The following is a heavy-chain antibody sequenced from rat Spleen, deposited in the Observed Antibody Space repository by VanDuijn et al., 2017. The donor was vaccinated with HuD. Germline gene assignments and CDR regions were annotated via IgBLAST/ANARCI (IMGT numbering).Heavy chain of an antibody. J-gene: IGHJ1*01. Sequence: EVQLVESGGGLIQPGRSMKLSCSASGFTFSDYYMAWVRQAPTKGLEWVASISYDGGSTYYRDSVKGRFTVSRDNAESTLYLQMNSLRSEDTATYYCARMYTTDYYWYFDFWGPGTMVTVSS. V-gene: IGHV5-22*01. D-gene: IGHD1-6*01. CDR3: ARMYTTDYYWYFDF. CDR2: ISYDGGST. CDR1: GFTFSDYY.